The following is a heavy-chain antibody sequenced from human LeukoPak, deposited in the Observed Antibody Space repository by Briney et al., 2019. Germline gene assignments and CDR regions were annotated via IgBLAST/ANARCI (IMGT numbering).Heavy chain of an antibody. Sequence: ASVKVSCKVSGYTLTELSMHWVRQAPGKGLEWMGGFDPGDGETIYAQKFQGRVTMTEDTSTDTAYMELSSLRSEDTAVYYCATGYSGYDLFDYWGQGTLVTVSS. CDR1: GYTLTELS. D-gene: IGHD5-12*01. J-gene: IGHJ4*02. V-gene: IGHV1-24*01. CDR2: FDPGDGET. CDR3: ATGYSGYDLFDY.